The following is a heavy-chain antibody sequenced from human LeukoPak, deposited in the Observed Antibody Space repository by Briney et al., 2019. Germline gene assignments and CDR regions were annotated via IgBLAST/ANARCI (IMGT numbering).Heavy chain of an antibody. J-gene: IGHJ4*02. V-gene: IGHV1-2*02. CDR1: GYTFTGYY. CDR3: AGEYCSGGSCRQGFDY. D-gene: IGHD2-15*01. CDR2: INPNSGDT. Sequence: ASVKVSCKASGYTFTGYYMHWVRQAPGQGLEWMGWINPNSGDTNHAQSFQGRVTLPRDTSISTAYMELSSLRSDDSAVYYCAGEYCSGGSCRQGFDYWGQGTLVTVSS.